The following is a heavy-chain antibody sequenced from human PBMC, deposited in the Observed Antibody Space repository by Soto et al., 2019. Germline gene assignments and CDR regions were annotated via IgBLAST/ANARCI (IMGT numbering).Heavy chain of an antibody. CDR2: ISAYNGNT. D-gene: IGHD6-19*01. CDR1: GYTFTSYG. CDR3: ARDRQGTHSSGWLYYYYGMDV. J-gene: IGHJ6*02. V-gene: IGHV1-18*04. Sequence: GASVKVSCKASGYTFTSYGISWVRQAPGQGLEWMGWISAYNGNTNYAQKLQGRVTMTTDTSTSTAYMELRSLRSDDTAVYYCARDRQGTHSSGWLYYYYGMDVWGQGTTVTVS.